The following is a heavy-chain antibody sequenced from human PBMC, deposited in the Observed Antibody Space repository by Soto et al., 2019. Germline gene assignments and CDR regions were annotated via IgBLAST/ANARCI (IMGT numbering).Heavy chain of an antibody. J-gene: IGHJ4*02. CDR3: ARWQWLVYFDY. CDR2: INHSGST. CDR1: GGSFSGYY. V-gene: IGHV4-34*01. D-gene: IGHD6-19*01. Sequence: SETLSLTCAVYGGSFSGYYWSWIRQPPGKGLEWIGEINHSGSTNYNPSLKSRVTISVDTSKNQFSLKLSSVTAADTAVYYCARWQWLVYFDYWGQGTLVTVSS.